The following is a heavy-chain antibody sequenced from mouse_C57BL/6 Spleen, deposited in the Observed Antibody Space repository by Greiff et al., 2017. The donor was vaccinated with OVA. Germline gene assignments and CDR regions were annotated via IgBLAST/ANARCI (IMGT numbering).Heavy chain of an antibody. CDR2: INYDGSST. Sequence: DVHLVESEGGLVQPGSSMKLSCTASGFTFSDYYMAWVRQVPEKGLEWVANINYDGSSTYYLDSLKSRFIISRDNAKNILYLQMSSLKSEDTATYYCAREYGMGAMDYWGQGTSVTVSS. D-gene: IGHD1-1*01. J-gene: IGHJ4*01. CDR3: AREYGMGAMDY. V-gene: IGHV5-16*01. CDR1: GFTFSDYY.